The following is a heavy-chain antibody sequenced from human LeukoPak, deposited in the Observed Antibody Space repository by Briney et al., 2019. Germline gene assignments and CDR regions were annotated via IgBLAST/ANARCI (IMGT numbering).Heavy chain of an antibody. CDR3: ARAPSEIGGYYPEYFRY. J-gene: IGHJ1*01. V-gene: IGHV3-74*01. CDR2: IKSDGST. CDR1: GFTFNTYW. Sequence: GGSLRLSCAASGFTFNTYWMHWVRQAPGKGLVWVSRIKSDGSTNYADSVKGRFTISRDNAKNAVSLQMNSLRPEDTGVYYCARAPSEIGGYYPEYFRYWGQGTLVTVSS. D-gene: IGHD3-22*01.